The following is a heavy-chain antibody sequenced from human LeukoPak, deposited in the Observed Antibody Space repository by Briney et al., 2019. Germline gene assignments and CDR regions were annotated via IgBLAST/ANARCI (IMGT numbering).Heavy chain of an antibody. V-gene: IGHV3-7*01. CDR3: ATDWLWGYDDNEGDY. CDR2: IKQDGSEK. D-gene: IGHD5-12*01. J-gene: IGHJ4*02. Sequence: PGGSLRLSCAASGFTFSSYWMSWVRQAPGKGLEWVANIKQDGSEKYYVDSVKGRFTISRDNAKNSLYLQMNSLRAEDTAVYYCATDWLWGYDDNEGDYWGQGTLVTVSS. CDR1: GFTFSSYW.